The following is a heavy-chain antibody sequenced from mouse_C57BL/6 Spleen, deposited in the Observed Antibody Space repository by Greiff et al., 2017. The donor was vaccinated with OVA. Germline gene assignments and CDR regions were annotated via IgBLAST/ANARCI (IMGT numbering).Heavy chain of an antibody. J-gene: IGHJ1*03. CDR3: ARSSNYVYFDV. D-gene: IGHD2-5*01. Sequence: QVQLQQPGAELVKPGASVKLSCKASGYTFTSYWMQWVKQRPGQGLEWIGEIDPSDSYTNYNQKFKGKATLTVDTSSSTAYMQRSSLTSEDAAVYYCARSSNYVYFDVWGTGTTVTVSS. CDR1: GYTFTSYW. V-gene: IGHV1-50*01. CDR2: IDPSDSYT.